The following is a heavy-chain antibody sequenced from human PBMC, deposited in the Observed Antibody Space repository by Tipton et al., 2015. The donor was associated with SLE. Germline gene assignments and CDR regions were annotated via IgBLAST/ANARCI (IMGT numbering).Heavy chain of an antibody. D-gene: IGHD3-22*01. V-gene: IGHV1-46*01. Sequence: QSGPEVKKPGASVKVACKASGYSFTNYYIHWVRQAPRQGLEWMGRINPSGAATTYAQKFQGRVTMTRDTSTNTVYMELTSLRSEDTAMYYCARDALNFYDSGDVRYYHMDVWGKGTTVTVSS. CDR2: INPSGAAT. CDR1: GYSFTNYY. J-gene: IGHJ6*03. CDR3: ARDALNFYDSGDVRYYHMDV.